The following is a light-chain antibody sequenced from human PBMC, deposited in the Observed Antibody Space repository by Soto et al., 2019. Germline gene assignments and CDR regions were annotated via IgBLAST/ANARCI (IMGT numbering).Light chain of an antibody. V-gene: IGLV1-40*01. J-gene: IGLJ1*01. Sequence: QSVLTQPPSVSGAPGQRVTIACTGTSTNIGAGYDVHWYQQVPGTAPKLLIYGNGNRPSGVPDRFSASKFGTSASLAIAGVQADDEADYYCCSYAGSYTYVFGTGTKLTVL. CDR1: STNIGAGYD. CDR3: CSYAGSYTYV. CDR2: GNG.